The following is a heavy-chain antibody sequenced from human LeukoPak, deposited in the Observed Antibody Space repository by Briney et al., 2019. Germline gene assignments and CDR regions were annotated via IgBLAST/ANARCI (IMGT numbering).Heavy chain of an antibody. CDR1: GFTFSPYS. J-gene: IGHJ3*02. Sequence: GGSLRLSCAASGFTFSPYSMNWVRQAPGKGLEWVSYISTKSSTIYYADSVKGRFTISRDNAKNSLYLQLNSLRDEDTAVYYCAGEPAAADDAFDIWGQGTMVTVSS. V-gene: IGHV3-48*02. D-gene: IGHD6-13*01. CDR2: ISTKSSTI. CDR3: AGEPAAADDAFDI.